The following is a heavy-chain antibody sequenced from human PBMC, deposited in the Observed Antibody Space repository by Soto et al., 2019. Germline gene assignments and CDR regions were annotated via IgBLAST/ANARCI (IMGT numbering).Heavy chain of an antibody. Sequence: EVQLVESGGGLVKPGGSLRLSCAASGFTFSNAWMSWVRQAPGKGLEWVGRIKSKTDGGTTDYAAPVKGRFTISRDDSKNTLYLQMNSLKTEDTAVYYCTTEYSSSSGAKPIDYWGQGTLVTVSS. V-gene: IGHV3-15*01. CDR1: GFTFSNAW. CDR2: IKSKTDGGTT. D-gene: IGHD6-6*01. CDR3: TTEYSSSSGAKPIDY. J-gene: IGHJ4*02.